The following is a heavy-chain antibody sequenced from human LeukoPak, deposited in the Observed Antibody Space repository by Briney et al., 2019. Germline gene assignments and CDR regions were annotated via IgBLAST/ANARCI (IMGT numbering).Heavy chain of an antibody. CDR3: ARQSVSTNYYYGMDV. Sequence: GESLKISCKGSGYSFTSYWIAWVRQMPGKGLEWMGIFYPGDSDTRYSPSFQGQVTMSADKPISTAYLQWSSLKASDTAMYYCARQSVSTNYYYGMDVWGQGTTVTVSS. J-gene: IGHJ6*02. V-gene: IGHV5-51*01. CDR1: GYSFTSYW. D-gene: IGHD2-2*01. CDR2: FYPGDSDT.